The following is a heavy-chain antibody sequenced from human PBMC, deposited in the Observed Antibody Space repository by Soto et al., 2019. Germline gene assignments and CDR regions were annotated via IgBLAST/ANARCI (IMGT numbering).Heavy chain of an antibody. V-gene: IGHV3-23*01. D-gene: IGHD6-13*01. Sequence: GGSLRLSCAASGFTFSSYAMSWVRQAPGKGLEWVSAISGSGGSTYCADSVKGRFTISRDNSKNTLYLQMNSLRAEDTAVYYCARGSSSSWYAHYYYGMDVWGQGTTVTVSS. CDR2: ISGSGGST. J-gene: IGHJ6*02. CDR3: ARGSSSSWYAHYYYGMDV. CDR1: GFTFSSYA.